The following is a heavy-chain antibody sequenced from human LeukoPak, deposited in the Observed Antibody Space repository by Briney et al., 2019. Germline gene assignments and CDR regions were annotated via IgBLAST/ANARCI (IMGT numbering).Heavy chain of an antibody. CDR3: ARLRDPDVDTAMVVYY. Sequence: NPSQTLSLTCALSGGSISSRGYSWSWIRQPPGKGLEWIGYIYYSGSTNYNPSLKSRVTISVDTSKNQFSLKLSSVTAADTAVYYCARLRDPDVDTAMVVYYWGQGTLVTVSS. CDR2: IYYSGST. J-gene: IGHJ4*02. D-gene: IGHD5-18*01. V-gene: IGHV4-30-2*02. CDR1: GGSISSRGYS.